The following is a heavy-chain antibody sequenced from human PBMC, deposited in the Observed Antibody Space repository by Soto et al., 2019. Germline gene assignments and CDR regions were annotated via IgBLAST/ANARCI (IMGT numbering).Heavy chain of an antibody. CDR3: AKGSAFGVVTPFYY. D-gene: IGHD3-3*01. Sequence: EVQLLESGGGLVQPGGSLRLSCAASGFTFSSYAMSWVRQAPGKGLEWVSAISGSGGSTYYADSVKGRFTISRDNSKNTLYLQMHRLSGEDTAVDYCAKGSAFGVVTPFYYWGQGTLVTVSS. V-gene: IGHV3-23*01. J-gene: IGHJ4*02. CDR1: GFTFSSYA. CDR2: ISGSGGST.